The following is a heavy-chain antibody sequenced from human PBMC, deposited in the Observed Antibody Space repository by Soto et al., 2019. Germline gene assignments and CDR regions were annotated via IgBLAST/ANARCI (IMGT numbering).Heavy chain of an antibody. J-gene: IGHJ4*02. CDR2: IYHSGST. D-gene: IGHD6-13*01. CDR3: ARGESQQQRDY. V-gene: IGHV4-4*02. Sequence: QVQLQESGPGLVKPSGTLSLTCAVSGDSISSSKWWSWVRQPPGKGLEWIREIYHSGSTNYNPSLKSRVIISVDKSKNQFSLNLSSVTDADTAVYYCARGESQQQRDYWGQGTLVTVSS. CDR1: GDSISSSKW.